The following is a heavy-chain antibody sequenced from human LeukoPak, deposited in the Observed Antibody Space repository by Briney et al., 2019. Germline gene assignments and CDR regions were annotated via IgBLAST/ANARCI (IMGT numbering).Heavy chain of an antibody. J-gene: IGHJ4*02. CDR1: GFTFSSYA. D-gene: IGHD3-22*01. V-gene: IGHV3-23*01. CDR2: ISGSGGST. Sequence: GSLRLSCAASGFTFSSYAMSWVRQAPGKGLEWVSAISGSGGSTYYADSVKGRFTISRDNSKNTLYLQMNSLRAEDTAVYYCAKGDYYYDSSGYPPFDYWGQGTLVTVSS. CDR3: AKGDYYYDSSGYPPFDY.